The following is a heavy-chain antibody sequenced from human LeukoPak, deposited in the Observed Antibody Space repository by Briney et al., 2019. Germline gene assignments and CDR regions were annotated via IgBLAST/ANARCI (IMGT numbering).Heavy chain of an antibody. CDR3: ARGVGWMRAFDI. Sequence: SETLSLTCSVYGGSFSGFYWSWIRPPPGKGLEWIGEINYSGSTNYNPSLKSRITISVDTSKNQFSLKLSSVTDADTAEYYCARGVGWMRAFDIWGQGTMVTVSS. CDR2: INYSGST. D-gene: IGHD5-12*01. V-gene: IGHV4-34*01. J-gene: IGHJ3*02. CDR1: GGSFSGFY.